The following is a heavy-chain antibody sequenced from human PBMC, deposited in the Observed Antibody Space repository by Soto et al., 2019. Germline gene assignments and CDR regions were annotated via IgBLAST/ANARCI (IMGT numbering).Heavy chain of an antibody. V-gene: IGHV3-73*02. D-gene: IGHD3-22*01. CDR2: IRSKANNYAT. J-gene: IGHJ4*02. Sequence: EVELVESGGGLVQPGGSLKLSCAASGFSFSDSAMHWVRQASGKGLEWVGRIRSKANNYATDYHVSGKGRFTISRDDSKNTAYLQMSNLKTEDTSVDYCISPSYDSSGYALKFDYWGQGIQVTVSS. CDR1: GFSFSDSA. CDR3: ISPSYDSSGYALKFDY.